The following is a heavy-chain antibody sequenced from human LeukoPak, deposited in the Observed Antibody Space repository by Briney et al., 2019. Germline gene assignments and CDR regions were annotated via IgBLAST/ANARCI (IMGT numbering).Heavy chain of an antibody. J-gene: IGHJ6*03. Sequence: PSETLSLACTVSGGSISSSSYYSGWIRQPPGKGLEWIGSIYYSGSTYYNPSLKSRVTISVDTSKNQFSLKLSSVTAADTPVYYCARHSYSSSWYGRYSYYMDVWGKGTTVSVSS. CDR3: ARHSYSSSWYGRYSYYMDV. CDR1: GGSISSSSYY. CDR2: IYYSGST. D-gene: IGHD6-13*01. V-gene: IGHV4-39*01.